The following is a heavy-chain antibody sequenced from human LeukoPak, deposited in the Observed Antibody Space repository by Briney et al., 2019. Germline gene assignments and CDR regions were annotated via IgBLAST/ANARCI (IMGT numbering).Heavy chain of an antibody. D-gene: IGHD2-15*01. CDR3: ARGYCSGGSCYTILYYYYYGMDV. CDR2: INHSGST. V-gene: IGHV4-34*01. J-gene: IGHJ6*02. Sequence: PSETLSLTCAVYGGSFSGYYWSWIRQPPGKGLEWIGEINHSGSTNYNPSLKSRVTISVDTSKNQFSLKLSSVTAADTAVYYCARGYCSGGSCYTILYYYYYGMDVWGQGTTVTVSS. CDR1: GGSFSGYY.